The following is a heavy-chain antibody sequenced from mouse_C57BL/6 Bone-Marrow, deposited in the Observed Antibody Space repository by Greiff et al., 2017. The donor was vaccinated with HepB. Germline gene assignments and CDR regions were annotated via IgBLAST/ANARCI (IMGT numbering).Heavy chain of an antibody. Sequence: EVKLVESGGGLVQPGGSLKLSCAASGFTFSDYYMYWVRQTPAKRLEWVAYISNGGGSTYYPDTVKGRFTISRDNAKNTLYLQMSRLKSEDTAMYYCARQGYDYDRYFDVWGTGTTVTVSS. CDR1: GFTFSDYY. V-gene: IGHV5-12*01. D-gene: IGHD2-4*01. CDR2: ISNGGGST. J-gene: IGHJ1*03. CDR3: ARQGYDYDRYFDV.